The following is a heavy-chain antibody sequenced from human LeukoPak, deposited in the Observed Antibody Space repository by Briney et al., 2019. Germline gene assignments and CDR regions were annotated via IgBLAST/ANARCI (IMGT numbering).Heavy chain of an antibody. V-gene: IGHV3-11*04. CDR1: GFTFSDYY. CDR2: ISSSGSTI. CDR3: ARVGTTGTTHFDY. D-gene: IGHD1-1*01. J-gene: IGHJ4*02. Sequence: GGSLRLSCAASGFTFSDYYMSWIRQAPGKGLEWVSCISSSGSTIYYADSVKGRFTISRDNAKNSLYLQMNSLRAEDTAVYYCARVGTTGTTHFDYWGQGTLVTVSS.